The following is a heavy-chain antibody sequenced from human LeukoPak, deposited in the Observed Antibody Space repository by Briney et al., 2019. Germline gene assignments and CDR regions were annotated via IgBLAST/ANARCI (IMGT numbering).Heavy chain of an antibody. CDR1: GGSISSYY. Sequence: KPSETLSLTCTVSGGSISSYYWSWIRQPPGKGLEWIGYIYYSGSTNYNPSLKSRVTISVDTSKNQFSLKLSSVTAADTAAYYCARGHYEFGELANWFDPWGQGTLVTVSS. D-gene: IGHD3-10*01. J-gene: IGHJ5*02. CDR2: IYYSGST. V-gene: IGHV4-59*12. CDR3: ARGHYEFGELANWFDP.